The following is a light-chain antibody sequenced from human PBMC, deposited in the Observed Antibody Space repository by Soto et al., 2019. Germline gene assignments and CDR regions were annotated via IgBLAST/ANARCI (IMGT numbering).Light chain of an antibody. CDR2: GGS. CDR1: QALLRSNGYNY. V-gene: IGKV2-28*01. CDR3: MQTVQTPIT. J-gene: IGKJ5*01. Sequence: VMTQTPLSLPVTPGEPASISCRSSQALLRSNGYNYFYWYLQRPGQSPHLLIYGGSDVAPGGPDRFSGSGSGTDFTLKISSVEADDVGVYYCMQTVQTPITFGQGTRLEIK.